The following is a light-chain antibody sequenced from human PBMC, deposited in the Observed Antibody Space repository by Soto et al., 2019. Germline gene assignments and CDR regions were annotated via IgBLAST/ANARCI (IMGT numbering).Light chain of an antibody. CDR3: QHYNNWPPYT. CDR1: QYISSN. V-gene: IGKV3-15*01. CDR2: GAS. J-gene: IGKJ2*01. Sequence: ETVMTQSPVTLSVSPGERVTISCRASQYISSNLAWYQQKPGQAPRLLIYGASTRATGFPARFSGSGSGTEFTLTITGLQPEDFAVYSCQHYNNWPPYTFGQGTKLEIK.